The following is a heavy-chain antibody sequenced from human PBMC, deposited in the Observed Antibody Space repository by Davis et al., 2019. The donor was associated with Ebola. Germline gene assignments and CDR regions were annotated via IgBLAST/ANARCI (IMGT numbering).Heavy chain of an antibody. V-gene: IGHV4-4*02. CDR1: GGSISSSNW. CDR2: IYHSGST. CDR3: ARWVGATPYYYYGMDV. D-gene: IGHD1-26*01. J-gene: IGHJ6*02. Sequence: MPSETLSLTCAVSGGSISSSNWWSWVRQPPGKGLEWIGEIYHSGSTNYNPSLKSRVTISVDTSKNQFSLKLSSVTAADTAVYYCARWVGATPYYYYGMDVWGQGTTVTVSS.